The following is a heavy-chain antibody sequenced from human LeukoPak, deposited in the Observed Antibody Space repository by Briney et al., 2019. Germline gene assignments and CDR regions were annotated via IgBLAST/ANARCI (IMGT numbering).Heavy chain of an antibody. CDR1: GGSISSYY. Sequence: SETLSLTCTVSGGSISSYYWSWIRQPPGKGLEWIGYIYYSGSTNYNPSLKSRVTISVDTSKNQFSLKLSSVTAADTAVNYCARSIQPYFDYWGQGTLVTVSS. CDR3: ARSIQPYFDY. V-gene: IGHV4-59*01. J-gene: IGHJ4*02. CDR2: IYYSGST. D-gene: IGHD3-3*02.